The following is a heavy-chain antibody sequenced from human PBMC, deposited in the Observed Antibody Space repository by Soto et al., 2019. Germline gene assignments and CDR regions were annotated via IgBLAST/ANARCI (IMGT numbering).Heavy chain of an antibody. CDR1: GFTFGSDW. Sequence: GGSLRLYCAASGFTFGSDWMSWVRQTPGKGLEWLGTIMKDGSVKKYVDSVKGRFTISRDNAKKSLYLQMSSLRAEDTAVYYCARAYSDAFDIWGQGTMVTVSS. V-gene: IGHV3-7*03. J-gene: IGHJ3*02. CDR3: ARAYSDAFDI. D-gene: IGHD2-15*01. CDR2: IMKDGSVK.